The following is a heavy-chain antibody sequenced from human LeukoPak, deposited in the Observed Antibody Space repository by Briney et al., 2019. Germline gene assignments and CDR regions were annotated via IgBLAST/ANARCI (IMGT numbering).Heavy chain of an antibody. CDR1: GFTFDDYA. CDR2: ISWNSGSI. V-gene: IGHV3-9*01. J-gene: IGHJ4*02. D-gene: IGHD3-3*01. CDR3: ATGNDFWSGYPADFDY. Sequence: HPGRSLRLSCAASGFTFDDYAMHWVRQAPGKGLEWVSGISWNSGSIGYADSVKGRFTISRDNAKNSLYLQMNSLRAEDTAVYYCATGNDFWSGYPADFDYWGQGTLVTVSS.